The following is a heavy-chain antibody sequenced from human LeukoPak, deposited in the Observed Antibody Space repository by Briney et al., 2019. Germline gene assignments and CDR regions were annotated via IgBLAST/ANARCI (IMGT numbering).Heavy chain of an antibody. D-gene: IGHD3-10*01. J-gene: IGHJ4*02. Sequence: GASVKVSCKASGGTFTSYEISWVRQAPGQGLEWMGGIIPMFGTAKYAQKFQGRVTITADKSTSTAYMELSSLRSEDTGVYYCARARWFGEFDYWGQGSLVTVSS. CDR3: ARARWFGEFDY. CDR2: IIPMFGTA. CDR1: GGTFTSYE. V-gene: IGHV1-69*06.